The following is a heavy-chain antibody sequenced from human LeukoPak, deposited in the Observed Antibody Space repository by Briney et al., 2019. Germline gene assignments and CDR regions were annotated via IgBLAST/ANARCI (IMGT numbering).Heavy chain of an antibody. Sequence: ASVKVSCKASGYTFTGYYMHWVRQAPGQGLEWMGWINPNSGGTNYAQKVQGRVTMTRDTSISTAYMELSRLRSDDTAVYYCARDPRDYGSGSYYYHDYWGQGTLVTVSS. D-gene: IGHD3-10*01. V-gene: IGHV1-2*02. J-gene: IGHJ4*02. CDR1: GYTFTGYY. CDR2: INPNSGGT. CDR3: ARDPRDYGSGSYYYHDY.